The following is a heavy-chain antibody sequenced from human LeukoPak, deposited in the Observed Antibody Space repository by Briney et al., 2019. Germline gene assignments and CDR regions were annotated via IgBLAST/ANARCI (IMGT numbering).Heavy chain of an antibody. Sequence: PGGSLRLSCAASGFTFTSNFMCWVRQVPGKGLEWVANIKQDGSETTYADSVRGRFTIFRDNAKDSVYLQMNSLRAEDTAVYYCARNRGSGWYRDAFDIWGQGTMVTVSS. CDR2: IKQDGSET. D-gene: IGHD6-19*01. V-gene: IGHV3-7*01. CDR3: ARNRGSGWYRDAFDI. J-gene: IGHJ3*02. CDR1: GFTFTSNF.